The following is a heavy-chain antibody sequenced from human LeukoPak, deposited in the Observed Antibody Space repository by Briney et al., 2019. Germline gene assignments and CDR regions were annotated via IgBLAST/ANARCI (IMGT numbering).Heavy chain of an antibody. V-gene: IGHV1-24*01. D-gene: IGHD6-19*01. Sequence: ASVKVSCKVSGYTLTELSMHWVRQAPGKGVGWMGGFDPEDGETIYAQKFQGRVTMTEDTSTDTAYMELSSLRSEDTAVYYCATPWYSSGWYYFDYWGQGTLVTVSS. CDR2: FDPEDGET. J-gene: IGHJ4*02. CDR3: ATPWYSSGWYYFDY. CDR1: GYTLTELS.